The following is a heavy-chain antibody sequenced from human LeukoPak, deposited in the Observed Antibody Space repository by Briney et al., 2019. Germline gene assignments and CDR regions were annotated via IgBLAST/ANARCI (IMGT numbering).Heavy chain of an antibody. V-gene: IGHV1-2*06. CDR1: GYNFPAYF. CDR3: ARVGFTTSWSNFDY. J-gene: IGHJ4*02. CDR2: INPNGGDT. D-gene: IGHD2-2*01. Sequence: ASVKVSCKAGGYNFPAYFVHWVRQAPGQGLEWMGRINPNGGDTNYAQKFQGRVTMASDTSISTAYMELSSLISVDTAVYYCARVGFTTSWSNFDYWGQGTLVTVSS.